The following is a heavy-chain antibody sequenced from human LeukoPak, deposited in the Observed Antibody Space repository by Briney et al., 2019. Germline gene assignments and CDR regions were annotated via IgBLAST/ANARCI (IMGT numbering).Heavy chain of an antibody. D-gene: IGHD2-8*01. CDR2: IRYDGSNK. V-gene: IGHV3-30*02. Sequence: GGSLRLSCVASGFTFSSYGMHWVRQAPGKGLEWVAFIRYDGSNKYYAGSVKGRFTISRDNSKNTLYLQMNSLRAEDTAVYYCAKDQMVYATYFDYWGQGTLVTVSS. J-gene: IGHJ4*02. CDR1: GFTFSSYG. CDR3: AKDQMVYATYFDY.